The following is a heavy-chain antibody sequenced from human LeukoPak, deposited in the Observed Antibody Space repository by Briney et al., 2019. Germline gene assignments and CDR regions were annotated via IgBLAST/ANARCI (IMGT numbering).Heavy chain of an antibody. Sequence: ASVKVSCKASGYTFTSYYMHWVRQAPGQGLEWMGIINPSGDSTSYAQKFQGRVTMTRDTSTSTVYMQLSSLRSEDTAVYYCARFPSTATTPNAFDIWGQGTMVTVSS. V-gene: IGHV1-46*01. CDR2: INPSGDST. J-gene: IGHJ3*02. CDR1: GYTFTSYY. D-gene: IGHD4-17*01. CDR3: ARFPSTATTPNAFDI.